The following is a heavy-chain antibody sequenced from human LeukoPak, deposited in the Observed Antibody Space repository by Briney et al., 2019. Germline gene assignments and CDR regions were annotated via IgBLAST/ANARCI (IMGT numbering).Heavy chain of an antibody. V-gene: IGHV4-34*01. CDR1: GESFSGYY. D-gene: IGHD3-22*01. CDR3: ARQPTWYYYDSSGYYRNYFDY. J-gene: IGHJ4*02. Sequence: SETLSLTCAVYGESFSGYYWSWIRQPPGKGLEWIGEFNHSGSTNYNPSLKSRVTISVDTSKNQFSLELSSVTAADTAVYYCARQPTWYYYDSSGYYRNYFDYWGQGTLVTVSS. CDR2: FNHSGST.